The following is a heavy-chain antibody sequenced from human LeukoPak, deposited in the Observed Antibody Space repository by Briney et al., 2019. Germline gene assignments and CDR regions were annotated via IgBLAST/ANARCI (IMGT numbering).Heavy chain of an antibody. Sequence: GGSLRLSCAASGFTFSSYGMHWVRQAPGKGLGWVAVIWYDGSNKYYADSVKGRFTISRDNSKNTLYLQMNSLRAEDTAVYYCAKDRSGAYYDFWSGYIDYWGQGTLVTVSS. D-gene: IGHD3-3*01. CDR2: IWYDGSNK. CDR3: AKDRSGAYYDFWSGYIDY. CDR1: GFTFSSYG. J-gene: IGHJ4*02. V-gene: IGHV3-33*06.